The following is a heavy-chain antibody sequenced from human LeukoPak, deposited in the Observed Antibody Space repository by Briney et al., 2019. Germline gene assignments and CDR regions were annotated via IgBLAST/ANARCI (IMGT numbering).Heavy chain of an antibody. J-gene: IGHJ3*02. Sequence: SETLSLTCTVSGDSISDYYWSWIRQPAGKRLELIGRIYTNGITNYNPSLKSRVTTSVDTSKNQLSLRLSSVTAADTAVYYCARGVMTAIFAFDIWGQGTMVTVSS. D-gene: IGHD2-21*02. CDR1: GDSISDYY. V-gene: IGHV4-4*07. CDR3: ARGVMTAIFAFDI. CDR2: IYTNGIT.